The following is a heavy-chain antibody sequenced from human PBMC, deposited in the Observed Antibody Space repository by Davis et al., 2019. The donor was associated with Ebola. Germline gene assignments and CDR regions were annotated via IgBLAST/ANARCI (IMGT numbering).Heavy chain of an antibody. CDR1: GYSISSGYY. Sequence: LSLTCTVSGYSISSGYYWGWIRQPPGKGLEWVSYISSSSSTIYYADSVKGRFTISRDNAKNSLYLQMNSLRDEDTAVYYCARGIYCISTSCYDWFDPWGQGTLVTVSS. D-gene: IGHD2-2*01. J-gene: IGHJ5*02. CDR2: ISSSSSTI. V-gene: IGHV3-11*04. CDR3: ARGIYCISTSCYDWFDP.